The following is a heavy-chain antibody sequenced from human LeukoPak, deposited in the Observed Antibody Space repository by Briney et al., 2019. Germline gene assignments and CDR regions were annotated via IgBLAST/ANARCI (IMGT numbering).Heavy chain of an antibody. Sequence: PGRSLRLSCAASGFTFSSYGMHWVRQAPGKGLEWVAVISYDGSNKYYAGSVKGRFTISRDNSKNTLYLQMNSLRAEDTAVYYCAKDFTSGWTADLFDYWGQGTLVTVSS. CDR2: ISYDGSNK. D-gene: IGHD6-19*01. J-gene: IGHJ4*02. V-gene: IGHV3-30*18. CDR1: GFTFSSYG. CDR3: AKDFTSGWTADLFDY.